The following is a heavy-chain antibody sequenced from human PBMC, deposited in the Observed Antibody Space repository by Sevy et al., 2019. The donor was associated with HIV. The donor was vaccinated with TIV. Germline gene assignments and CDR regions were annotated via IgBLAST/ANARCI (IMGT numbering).Heavy chain of an antibody. CDR1: GFTFSSYS. CDR2: ISSSSSTI. D-gene: IGHD3-10*01. Sequence: WGSLRLSCAASGFTFSSYSMNWVRQAPGKGLEWVSYISSSSSTIYYADSVEGRFTISRENATNSVYLQMRSLRAGDTATYYCVRGSPSGSEILLGSSNADNWYFDLWGRGTLVTVSS. V-gene: IGHV3-48*01. CDR3: VRGSPSGSEILLGSSNADNWYFDL. J-gene: IGHJ2*01.